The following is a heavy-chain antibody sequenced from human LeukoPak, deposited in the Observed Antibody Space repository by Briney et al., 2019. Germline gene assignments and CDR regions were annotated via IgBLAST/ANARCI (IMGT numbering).Heavy chain of an antibody. CDR2: IGGRDGGT. D-gene: IGHD1-26*01. Sequence: GASLRLSCAASGFTFSNYAMSWVRQAPGKGLEWVSAIGGRDGGTYYADSVKGRFTVSRDDPKNTLYLQMNSLRAEDTAVYYCAKHGLGDYIVGGDFDYWGQGTLVTVSS. J-gene: IGHJ4*02. V-gene: IGHV3-23*01. CDR3: AKHGLGDYIVGGDFDY. CDR1: GFTFSNYA.